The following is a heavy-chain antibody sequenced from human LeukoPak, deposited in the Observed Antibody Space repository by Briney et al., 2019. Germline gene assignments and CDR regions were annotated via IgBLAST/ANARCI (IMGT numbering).Heavy chain of an antibody. J-gene: IGHJ6*04. Sequence: GGSLRLSCAASGFSFSSNWMTWVRQAPGKGLEWVANINEDGSGRYYVDSVKGRFTISRDNPRNSVHQQMNSLSPEDTAIYYCATQYCTIAACRASSYKCMDDWGKGTTVTVSS. CDR3: ATQYCTIAACRASSYKCMDD. D-gene: IGHD2-8*01. V-gene: IGHV3-7*01. CDR2: INEDGSGR. CDR1: GFSFSSNW.